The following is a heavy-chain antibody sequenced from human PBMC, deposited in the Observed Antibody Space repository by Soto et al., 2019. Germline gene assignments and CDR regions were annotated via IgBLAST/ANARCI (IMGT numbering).Heavy chain of an antibody. D-gene: IGHD4-17*01. J-gene: IGHJ4*02. CDR1: GGTFSSYT. CDR3: ARRRVGDYLNYFDY. V-gene: IGHV1-69*02. CDR2: IIPILGIA. Sequence: SVKVSCTASGGTFSSYTISWVRQAPGQGLEWMGRIIPILGIANYAQKFQGRVTITADKSTSTAYMELSSLRSEDTAVYYCARRRVGDYLNYFDYWGQGTLVTVSS.